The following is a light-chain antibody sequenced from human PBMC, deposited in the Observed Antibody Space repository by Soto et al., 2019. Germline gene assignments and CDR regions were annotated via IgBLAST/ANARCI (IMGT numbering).Light chain of an antibody. Sequence: DIVMTQSPLSLPVTPGEPASISCRSSQSLIHSNGYNYLAWFLQKAGQSPRLLIYLGSSRAAGVPDRFSGSGSGTDFTLQISRVEAEDVGVYYCMQLLQTPLTFGGGTKVDIK. CDR2: LGS. CDR3: MQLLQTPLT. J-gene: IGKJ4*01. V-gene: IGKV2-28*01. CDR1: QSLIHSNGYNY.